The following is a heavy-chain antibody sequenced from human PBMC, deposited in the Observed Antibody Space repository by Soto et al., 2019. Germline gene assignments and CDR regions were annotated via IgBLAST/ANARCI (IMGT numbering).Heavy chain of an antibody. Sequence: AQLVESGGDLVQPGGSLRLSCAASGFTFSTYWMTWVRRAPGQGLEWVANINEDGSEKYSVDSVKGRFTISSDNTKNALHLHMDSLRVEDTAVYYCARVCVGDTTVGPESPYDAFDIWGQGTVVTVS. CDR1: GFTFSTYW. V-gene: IGHV3-7*01. J-gene: IGHJ3*02. D-gene: IGHD4-4*01. CDR2: INEDGSEK. CDR3: ARVCVGDTTVGPESPYDAFDI.